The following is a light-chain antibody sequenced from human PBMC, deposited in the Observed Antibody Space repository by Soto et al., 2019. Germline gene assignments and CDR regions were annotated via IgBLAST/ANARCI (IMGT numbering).Light chain of an antibody. Sequence: DVVMTQSPLSLPVTLGQPASISCRSSQSLVHSDGNTYLNWFHQRPGQTPRRLIYKVSNRDSGVPDRFSGSGSETDFRLKISGVEAEDVGVYYCMQRTRWPPYTFGQGTKLEIK. CDR3: MQRTRWPPYT. J-gene: IGKJ2*01. V-gene: IGKV2-30*02. CDR2: KVS. CDR1: QSLVHSDGNTY.